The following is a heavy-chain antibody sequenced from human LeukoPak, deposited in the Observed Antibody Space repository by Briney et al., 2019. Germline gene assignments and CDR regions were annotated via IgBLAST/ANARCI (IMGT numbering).Heavy chain of an antibody. CDR3: STCGYDRCGAFYM. V-gene: IGHV3-15*01. CDR2: IKSKTDGGTT. Sequence: GGSLRISGAASGFTFINAWMTWVGQAPGLRLELVGRIKSKTDGGTTDYAAPVKGRFTISRDDSKNTLFLQMNSLKTEDTAVYYCSTCGYDRCGAFYMWGQGTKVTVSS. J-gene: IGHJ3*02. D-gene: IGHD5-12*01. CDR1: GFTFINAW.